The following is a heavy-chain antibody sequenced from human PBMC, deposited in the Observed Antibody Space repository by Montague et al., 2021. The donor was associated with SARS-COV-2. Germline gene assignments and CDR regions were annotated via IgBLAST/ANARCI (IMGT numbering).Heavy chain of an antibody. J-gene: IGHJ6*02. CDR1: GYSFTNFW. Sequence: QSGAAVKKPGESLKISCKGSGYSFTNFWLAWVRQMPGKGLEWVGVLYPGHSRRLRYSPSFQGQVTISADRSITTAYLQWSSLRASDSGIYFCARHARSGYGECDYYDMDVWGQGTTVTVSS. D-gene: IGHD4-17*01. CDR3: ARHARSGYGECDYYDMDV. V-gene: IGHV5-51*01. CDR2: LYPGHSRRL.